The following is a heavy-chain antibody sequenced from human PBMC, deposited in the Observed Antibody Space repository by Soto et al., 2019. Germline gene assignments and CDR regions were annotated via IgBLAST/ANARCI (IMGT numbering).Heavy chain of an antibody. CDR3: ARGRGRYCSGGSCSPYFDY. CDR1: GGSISSGDYY. Sequence: QVQLQESGPGLVKPSQTLSLTCTVSGGSISSGDYYWSWIRQPPGKGLEWIGYIYYSGSTNYNPSLKSRVTISVDTSKNQFSLKLSSVTAADTAVYYCARGRGRYCSGGSCSPYFDYWGQGTLVTVSS. J-gene: IGHJ4*02. CDR2: IYYSGST. V-gene: IGHV4-30-4*01. D-gene: IGHD2-15*01.